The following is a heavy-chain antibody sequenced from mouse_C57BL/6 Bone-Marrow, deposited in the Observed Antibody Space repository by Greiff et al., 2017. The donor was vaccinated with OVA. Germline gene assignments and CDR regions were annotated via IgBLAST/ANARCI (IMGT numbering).Heavy chain of an antibody. Sequence: EVQGVESGGDLVKPGGSLKLSCAASGFTFSSSGMSWVRQTPDKRLEWVATISSGGSYTFYPDSVKGRFTISRDNAKNTLYLQMSSLKAEDTAMYYCASTTEGAYWGQGTLVTVSA. D-gene: IGHD1-1*01. CDR2: ISSGGSYT. J-gene: IGHJ3*01. V-gene: IGHV5-6*01. CDR3: ASTTEGAY. CDR1: GFTFSSSG.